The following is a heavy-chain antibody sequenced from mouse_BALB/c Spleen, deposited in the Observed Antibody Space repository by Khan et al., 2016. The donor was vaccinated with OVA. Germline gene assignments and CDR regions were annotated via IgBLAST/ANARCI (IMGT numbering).Heavy chain of an antibody. V-gene: IGHV2-9*02. CDR3: ARSRVRDYFDY. J-gene: IGHJ2*01. Sequence: QVQLKQSGPGLVAPSQSLYITCTVSGFSLISYGVHWVRQPPGKGLEWLGVIWAGGSTNYNSALLSRLSICKDSSKSQVFLKMSSLQSEDTAVYYCARSRVRDYFDYWGQGTTLTVSS. D-gene: IGHD1-1*01. CDR2: IWAGGST. CDR1: GFSLISYG.